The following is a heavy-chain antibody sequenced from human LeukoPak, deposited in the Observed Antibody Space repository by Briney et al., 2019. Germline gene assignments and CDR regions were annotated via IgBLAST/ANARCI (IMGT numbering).Heavy chain of an antibody. V-gene: IGHV3-15*01. CDR1: GFTFSNAW. CDR3: TTYYDILTGLYYFDY. D-gene: IGHD3-9*01. Sequence: PRGSLRLSCAASGFTFSNAWMSWVRQAPGKGLEWVGRIKSKTDGGTTDYAAPVKGRFTISRDDSKNTLYLQMNSLKTEDTAVYYCTTYYDILTGLYYFDYWGQGTLVTVSS. J-gene: IGHJ4*02. CDR2: IKSKTDGGTT.